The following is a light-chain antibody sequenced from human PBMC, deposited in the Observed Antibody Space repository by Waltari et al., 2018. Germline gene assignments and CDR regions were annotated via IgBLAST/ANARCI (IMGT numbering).Light chain of an antibody. CDR3: QQCYLTPYT. V-gene: IGKV4-1*01. J-gene: IGKJ2*01. Sequence: DIVMTQSPDSLAVSLGERATINCKSSQSVLYSSNNKNYLAWYQQKPGQPPKLLIYWAFTRESGVPDRFSGSGSGTDFTLTISSLQAEDVAVYYCQQCYLTPYTFGQGTNLEIK. CDR1: QSVLYSSNNKNY. CDR2: WAF.